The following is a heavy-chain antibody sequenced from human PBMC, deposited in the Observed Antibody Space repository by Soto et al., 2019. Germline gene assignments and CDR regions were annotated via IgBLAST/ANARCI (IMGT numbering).Heavy chain of an antibody. CDR3: ARDVAALDY. J-gene: IGHJ4*02. CDR1: GFTFSSYS. Sequence: PGGSLRLSCAASGFTFSSYSMNWVRQAPGKGLEWVSYISSSSSTIYYADSVKGRFTVSRDNAKNSLYLQMNSLRSEDTAVYYCARDVAALDYWGQGTQVTVSS. V-gene: IGHV3-48*01. D-gene: IGHD6-13*01. CDR2: ISSSSSTI.